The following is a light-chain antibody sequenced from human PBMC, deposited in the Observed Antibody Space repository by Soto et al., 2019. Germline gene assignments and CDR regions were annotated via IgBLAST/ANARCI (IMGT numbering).Light chain of an antibody. V-gene: IGKV1-39*01. J-gene: IGKJ4*01. Sequence: DIQMTQSPSSLSASVGDRVTITCRASQSISSYLNWYQQKPGKAPKLLIYAASSLQSGVPSRFIGSGSGTDFTLTISSLQPEDFATYYCQQSYSTPLITFGGGTKVEIK. CDR2: AAS. CDR1: QSISSY. CDR3: QQSYSTPLIT.